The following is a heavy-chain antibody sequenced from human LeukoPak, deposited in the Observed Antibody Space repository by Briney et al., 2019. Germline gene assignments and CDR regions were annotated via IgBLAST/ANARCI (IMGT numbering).Heavy chain of an antibody. J-gene: IGHJ4*02. Sequence: GGSLRLSCAASGFSVNGNYWHWVRQTPGKRPQWISIIYSDGKTLYADSVRGRFTFSRDNSKNTLYLQMYSLRVEDASVYFCAGGDYPLTYWGQGSLVTVSS. D-gene: IGHD4-17*01. V-gene: IGHV3-66*01. CDR3: AGGDYPLTY. CDR2: IYSDGKT. CDR1: GFSVNGNY.